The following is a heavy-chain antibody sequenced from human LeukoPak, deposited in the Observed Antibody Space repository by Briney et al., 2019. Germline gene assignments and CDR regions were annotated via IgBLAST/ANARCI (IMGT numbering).Heavy chain of an antibody. CDR3: AREESDIVLSTMDV. J-gene: IGHJ6*04. CDR1: GFTFSSYS. Sequence: GGSLRLSCAASGFTFSSYSMNWVRQAPGKGLEWGSYISSSSSTIYYADSVKGRFTISRDNAKNSLYLQMNSLRAEDTAVYYCAREESDIVLSTMDVWGKGTTVTVSS. CDR2: ISSSSSTI. V-gene: IGHV3-48*01. D-gene: IGHD2-8*01.